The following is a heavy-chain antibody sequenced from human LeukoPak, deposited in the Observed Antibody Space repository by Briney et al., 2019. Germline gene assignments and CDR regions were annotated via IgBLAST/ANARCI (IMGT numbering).Heavy chain of an antibody. J-gene: IGHJ4*02. V-gene: IGHV4-31*03. CDR1: GGSINSGGYY. CDR2: IYYSGST. Sequence: SETLSLTCTVSGGSINSGGYYWSWICQHPGKGLEWIGYIYYSGSTYYNPSLKSRITVSVDTSKNQFSLKLSSVTAADTAVYYCARDHDGAFDYWGQGILVTVSS. D-gene: IGHD3-16*01. CDR3: ARDHDGAFDY.